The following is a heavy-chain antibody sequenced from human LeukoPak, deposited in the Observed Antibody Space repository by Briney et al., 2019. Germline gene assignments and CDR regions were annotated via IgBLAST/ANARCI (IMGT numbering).Heavy chain of an antibody. D-gene: IGHD4-17*01. CDR2: IYYSGST. CDR1: GGSISSYY. V-gene: IGHV4-59*01. J-gene: IGHJ6*02. CDR3: AREPTVTTGLGRKYYYGMDV. Sequence: SETLSLTCTVSGGSISSYYWSWIRQPPGKGLEWIGYIYYSGSTNYNPSLKGRVTISVDTSKNQFSLKLSSVTAADTAMYYCAREPTVTTGLGRKYYYGMDVWGQGTTVTVSS.